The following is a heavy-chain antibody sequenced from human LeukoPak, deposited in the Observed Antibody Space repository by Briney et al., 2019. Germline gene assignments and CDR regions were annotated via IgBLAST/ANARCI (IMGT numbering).Heavy chain of an antibody. Sequence: PGGSLRLSCAASGFTFSSYAMNWVRQAPGKGLEWVSFISGRGGSTFYADSVKGRFTISRDNSKNTLYLQMNSLRAEDTAVYYCARGGSSPFDYWGQGTLVTVSS. CDR1: GFTFSSYA. J-gene: IGHJ4*02. V-gene: IGHV3-23*01. D-gene: IGHD6-6*01. CDR2: ISGRGGST. CDR3: ARGGSSPFDY.